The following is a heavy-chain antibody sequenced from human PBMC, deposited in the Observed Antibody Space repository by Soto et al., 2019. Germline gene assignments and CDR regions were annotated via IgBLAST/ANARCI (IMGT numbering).Heavy chain of an antibody. J-gene: IGHJ4*02. CDR2: ILHTGAD. Sequence: QVQLQESGPGLVKPSGPVALTCGVSGDSFRARNWWPWVRQPRGKGLEWIGDILHTGADAFSPSLRIGLTISIDTYQKEFSLDLPSVAATDTAVYYCARSPRRVDGKWYLDYWSQGVLVTVSS. CDR1: GDSFRARNW. D-gene: IGHD2-15*01. V-gene: IGHV4-4*02. CDR3: ARSPRRVDGKWYLDY.